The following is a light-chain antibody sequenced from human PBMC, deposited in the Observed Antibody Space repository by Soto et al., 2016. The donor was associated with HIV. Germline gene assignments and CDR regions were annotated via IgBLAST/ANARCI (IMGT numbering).Light chain of an antibody. CDR1: RSISSW. CDR3: QQYNSYSPSE. Sequence: DIQMTQSPSTLSASVGDRVTITCRASRSISSWLAWYQQKPGKAPKLLIYKASSLESGVPSRFSGSGSGTEFTLTISSLQPDDFATYYCQQYNSYSPSEFGQGTKVEIK. J-gene: IGKJ1*01. V-gene: IGKV1-5*03. CDR2: KAS.